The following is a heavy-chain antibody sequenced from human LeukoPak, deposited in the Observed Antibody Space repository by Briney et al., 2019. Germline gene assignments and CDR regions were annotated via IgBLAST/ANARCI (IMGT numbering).Heavy chain of an antibody. CDR1: GYTFTDYY. J-gene: IGHJ4*02. V-gene: IGHV1-2*02. CDR2: INPNSGGT. D-gene: IGHD1-26*01. CDR3: AGGIGRYSSSFFDY. Sequence: ASVKVSCKTSGYTFTDYYIHWVREGPGQGIEWMGWINPNSGGTNYAHKFQGRVTMTGDTSISTAYMELSRLRPDDTAVYYCAGGIGRYSSSFFDYWGQGTLVTVSS.